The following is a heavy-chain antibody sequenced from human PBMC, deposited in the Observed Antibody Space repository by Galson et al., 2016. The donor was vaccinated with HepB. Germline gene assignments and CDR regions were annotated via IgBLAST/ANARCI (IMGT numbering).Heavy chain of an antibody. CDR2: ITGSGGSK. V-gene: IGHV3-23*01. Sequence: SLRLSCAASGFTFSDYYMSWIRQAPGKGLEWVSGITGSGGSKYYADSVNGRFTISRDNSKNMLYLQMNSLRAEDTAIYYCAKDSYYDFWSGYLFDYWGQGTLVTVSS. CDR3: AKDSYYDFWSGYLFDY. J-gene: IGHJ4*02. CDR1: GFTFSDYY. D-gene: IGHD3-3*01.